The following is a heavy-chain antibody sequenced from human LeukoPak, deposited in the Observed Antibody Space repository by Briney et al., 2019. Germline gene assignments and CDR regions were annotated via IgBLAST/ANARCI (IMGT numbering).Heavy chain of an antibody. J-gene: IGHJ4*02. Sequence: ASVKVSCKVSGYTLTELSMHWVRQAPGKGLEWMGGFDPEDGETIYAQKFQGRVTMTEDTSTDTAYMELSSLRSEDTAVYYCATVGACGGDCYSRYFDYWGQGILVTVSS. V-gene: IGHV1-24*01. CDR3: ATVGACGGDCYSRYFDY. CDR2: FDPEDGET. D-gene: IGHD2-21*02. CDR1: GYTLTELS.